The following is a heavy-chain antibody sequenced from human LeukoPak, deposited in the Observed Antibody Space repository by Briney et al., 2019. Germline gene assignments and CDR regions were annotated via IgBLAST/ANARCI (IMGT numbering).Heavy chain of an antibody. J-gene: IGHJ4*02. CDR3: ARGMRDFWSGYSNVIDY. CDR2: MNPNSGNT. D-gene: IGHD3-3*01. Sequence: ASVKVSCKASGYTFTSYDINWLRQATGQGLEWMGWMNPNSGNTGYAQKFQGRVTITRNTSIGTAYMELSSLRSEDTAVYYCARGMRDFWSGYSNVIDYWGQGTLVTVSS. V-gene: IGHV1-8*03. CDR1: GYTFTSYD.